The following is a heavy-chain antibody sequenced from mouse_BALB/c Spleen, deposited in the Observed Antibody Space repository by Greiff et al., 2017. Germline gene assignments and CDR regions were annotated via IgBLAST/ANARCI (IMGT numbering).Heavy chain of an antibody. J-gene: IGHJ3*01. CDR1: GDSITSGY. CDR2: ISYSGST. D-gene: IGHD2-4*01. CDR3: SSLDPYDYVGVRFAY. Sequence: DVKLVESGPSLVKPSQTLSLTCSVTGDSITSGYWNWIRKSPGNKLEYMGYISYSGSTYYNPSLKSRISITRDTSKNQYYLQLNSVTTEDTATYYCSSLDPYDYVGVRFAYWGQGTLVTVSA. V-gene: IGHV3-8*02.